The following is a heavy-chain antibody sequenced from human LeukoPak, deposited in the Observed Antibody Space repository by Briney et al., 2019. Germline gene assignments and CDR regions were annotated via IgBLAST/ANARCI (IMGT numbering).Heavy chain of an antibody. Sequence: GGSLRLSCAGSGFPFASYVMSWVRQAPGKGLEWIAYINHDAEMIFYPDFVKGRFTISRDNAEKSLYLQMNALRYEDTAIYYCARDHDWAFDLWGQGTLVTVSS. J-gene: IGHJ4*02. V-gene: IGHV3-48*02. CDR1: GFPFASYV. CDR3: ARDHDWAFDL. D-gene: IGHD3-9*01. CDR2: INHDAEMI.